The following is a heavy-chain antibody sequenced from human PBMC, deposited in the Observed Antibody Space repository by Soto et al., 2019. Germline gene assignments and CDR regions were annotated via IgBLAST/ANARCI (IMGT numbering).Heavy chain of an antibody. J-gene: IGHJ6*02. D-gene: IGHD3-9*01. CDR3: ARDKTPMSPHYFYYGMGV. CDR2: VYSGGGT. CDR1: GGYIRGYS. V-gene: IGHV4-59*01. Sequence: LVLLPLPCTVSGGYIRGYSWSRIRQTPGKGLEWIGYVYSGGGTNYSPSFMGRVTISVDTTDNQFSLKLNSVTAADTAVYYCARDKTPMSPHYFYYGMGVWGQGTTVTVSS.